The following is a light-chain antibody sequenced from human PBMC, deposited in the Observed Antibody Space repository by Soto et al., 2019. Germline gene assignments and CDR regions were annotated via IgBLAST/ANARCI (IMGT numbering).Light chain of an antibody. J-gene: IGKJ1*01. CDR3: LQHNSYPRT. CDR2: GAS. Sequence: DIQMTQSPSAMSAPVGDRVTITCRASQGIGNYLAWFQQKPGKVPKRLIYGASNLQSGVPSRFSGSGSGTEFTLTISSLQPEDFVTYYCLQHNSYPRTFGQGTKVDIK. CDR1: QGIGNY. V-gene: IGKV1-17*03.